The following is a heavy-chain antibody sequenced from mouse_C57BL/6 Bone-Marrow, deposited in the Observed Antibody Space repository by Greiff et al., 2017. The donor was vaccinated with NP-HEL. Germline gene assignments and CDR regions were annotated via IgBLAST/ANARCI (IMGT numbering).Heavy chain of an antibody. D-gene: IGHD2-3*01. CDR2: IYPGSGNT. CDR3: ARDGYFDY. CDR1: GYSFTSYY. V-gene: IGHV1-66*01. Sequence: QVQLKESGPELVKPGASVKISCKASGYSFTSYYIHWVKQRPGQGLAWIGWIYPGSGNTKYNEKFKGKATLTADTSSSTSYMQLSSLTSEDSAVYYCARDGYFDYWGQVTTLTVSS. J-gene: IGHJ2*01.